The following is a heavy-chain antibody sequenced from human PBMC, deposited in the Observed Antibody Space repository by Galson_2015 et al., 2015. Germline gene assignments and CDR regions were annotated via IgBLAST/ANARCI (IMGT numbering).Heavy chain of an antibody. V-gene: IGHV3-23*01. Sequence: SLRLSCAASGFTFTAYAMTWVRQAPGKGLEWDSTVSGDGGTTYYADSVEGRFTISRDNSRNTLYLQMTRLRAEDTAVYFCAKSHGGYCSSGSCGKFNYWGQGTLVTVSS. CDR3: AKSHGGYCSSGSCGKFNY. D-gene: IGHD2-15*01. CDR2: VSGDGGTT. CDR1: GFTFTAYA. J-gene: IGHJ4*01.